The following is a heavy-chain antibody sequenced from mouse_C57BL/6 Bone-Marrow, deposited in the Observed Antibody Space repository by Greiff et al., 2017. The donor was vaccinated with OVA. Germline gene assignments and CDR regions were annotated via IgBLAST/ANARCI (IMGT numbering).Heavy chain of an antibody. CDR2: VYPYNGGT. CDR3: ARFLPTGRYFCV. J-gene: IGHJ1*03. CDR1: GFTFTDYY. D-gene: IGHD4-1*02. Sequence: VQLKESGPVLVKPGPSVKISCKASGFTFTDYYMHWVKQSPGQSLEWIGLVYPYNGGTSYNQKFKGKATLTVDTSSSTAYMELNCLTSEDSAVYYCARFLPTGRYFCVWGTGTTVTVAS. V-gene: IGHV1-36*01.